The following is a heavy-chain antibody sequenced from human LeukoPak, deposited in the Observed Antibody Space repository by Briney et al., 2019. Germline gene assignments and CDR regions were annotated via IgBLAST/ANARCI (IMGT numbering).Heavy chain of an antibody. CDR2: ISGSGGST. J-gene: IGHJ4*02. CDR1: GFTFSSYA. Sequence: PGGSLRLSCAASGFTFSSYAMSWVRQAPGKGLEWVSAISGSGGSTYYADSVEGRFTISRDNAKNSLYLQMNSLRAEDTAVYYCARDPSPTAMAALFDYWGQGTLVTVSS. CDR3: ARDPSPTAMAALFDY. V-gene: IGHV3-23*01. D-gene: IGHD5-18*01.